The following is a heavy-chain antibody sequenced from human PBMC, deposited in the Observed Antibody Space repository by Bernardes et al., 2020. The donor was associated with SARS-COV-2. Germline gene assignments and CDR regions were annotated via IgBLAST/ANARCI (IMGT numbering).Heavy chain of an antibody. CDR3: ARGQFRITIFGVVINDAFDI. Sequence: TLSLTCAVYGGSFSGYYWSWIRQPPGKGLEWIGEINHSGSTNYNPSLKSRVTISVDTSKNQFSLKLSSVTAADTAVYYCARGQFRITIFGVVINDAFDIWGQGTMVTVSS. J-gene: IGHJ3*02. D-gene: IGHD3-3*01. V-gene: IGHV4-34*01. CDR1: GGSFSGYY. CDR2: INHSGST.